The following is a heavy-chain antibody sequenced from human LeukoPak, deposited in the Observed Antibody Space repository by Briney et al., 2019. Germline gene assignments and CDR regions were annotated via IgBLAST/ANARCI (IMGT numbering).Heavy chain of an antibody. D-gene: IGHD6-19*01. Sequence: PSETLSLTCAVYGGSFSGYYWSWIRQPPGKGLEWVGEINHSGSTNYNPSPKSRVTISVDTSKNQFSLKLSSVTAADTAVYYCARGRRQWLRAFDIWGQGTMVTVSS. CDR1: GGSFSGYY. CDR3: ARGRRQWLRAFDI. V-gene: IGHV4-34*01. J-gene: IGHJ3*02. CDR2: INHSGST.